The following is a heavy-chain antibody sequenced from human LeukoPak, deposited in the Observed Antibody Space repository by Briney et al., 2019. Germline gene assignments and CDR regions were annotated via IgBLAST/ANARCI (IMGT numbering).Heavy chain of an antibody. V-gene: IGHV4-59*01. D-gene: IGHD3-9*01. CDR1: GGSISTYY. CDR2: IYASGST. Sequence: SETLSLTCTVSGGSISTYYWSWIRQPPGKGLEWIGYIYASGSTNYNPSLKSRVTMSVVTSKNQFSLKLSSVTAADTAVYYCAREDYDILTGHTGFDYWGQGTLVTVSS. J-gene: IGHJ4*02. CDR3: AREDYDILTGHTGFDY.